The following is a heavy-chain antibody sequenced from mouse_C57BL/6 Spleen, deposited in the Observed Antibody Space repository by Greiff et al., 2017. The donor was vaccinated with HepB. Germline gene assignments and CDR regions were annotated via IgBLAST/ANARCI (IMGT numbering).Heavy chain of an antibody. J-gene: IGHJ2*01. D-gene: IGHD1-1*01. CDR3: ARSDYYGTPY. Sequence: VQLQQSGAELVKPGASVKLSCKASGYTFTSYWMHWVKQRPGQGLEWIGMIHPNSGSTNYNEKFKSKATLTVDKSSSTAYMQLSSLTSEDSAVYDCARSDYYGTPYWGQGTTLTVSS. V-gene: IGHV1-64*01. CDR1: GYTFTSYW. CDR2: IHPNSGST.